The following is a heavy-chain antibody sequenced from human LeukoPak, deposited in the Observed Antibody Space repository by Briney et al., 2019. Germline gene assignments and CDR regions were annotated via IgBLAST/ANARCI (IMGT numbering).Heavy chain of an antibody. CDR2: IYYSGNT. J-gene: IGHJ4*02. V-gene: IGHV4-39*01. Sequence: WVRQAPGKGLEWIGSIYYSGNTYYNASLKSQVSISIGTSKNQFSLRLTSVTAADTAVYYCARQTGSGLFILPGGQGTLVTVSS. D-gene: IGHD3/OR15-3a*01. CDR3: ARQTGSGLFILP.